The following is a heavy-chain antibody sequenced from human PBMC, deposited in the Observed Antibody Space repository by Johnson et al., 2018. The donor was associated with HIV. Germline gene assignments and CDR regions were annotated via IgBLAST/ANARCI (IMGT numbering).Heavy chain of an antibody. D-gene: IGHD6-6*01. CDR2: IRYDGSNK. CDR3: ANSYSSSSGNNDYAFDI. CDR1: GFTVSSNY. J-gene: IGHJ3*02. Sequence: QVQLVESGGGLVQPGGSLRLSCAASGFTVSSNYMNWVRQAPGKGLEWVAFIRYDGSNKYYADSVKGRFTISRDNSKNTLYLQMNSLRAEDTAVYYCANSYSSSSGNNDYAFDIWVQGTMVTVSS. V-gene: IGHV3-30*02.